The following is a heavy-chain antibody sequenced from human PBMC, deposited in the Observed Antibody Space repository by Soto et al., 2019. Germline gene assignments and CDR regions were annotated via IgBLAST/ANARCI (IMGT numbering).Heavy chain of an antibody. V-gene: IGHV1-18*01. J-gene: IGHJ4*02. CDR3: ARDRAPYSSTWYPFDY. CDR2: INTYNGNT. D-gene: IGHD6-13*01. Sequence: ASVKVSCKASGYTFTSYGISWVRQAPGQGLEWMGWINTYNGNTNYAQRLQGRVTLSTDTSTSTAYMELRSLRSDDTAVYYCARDRAPYSSTWYPFDYWGQGTLVTVSS. CDR1: GYTFTSYG.